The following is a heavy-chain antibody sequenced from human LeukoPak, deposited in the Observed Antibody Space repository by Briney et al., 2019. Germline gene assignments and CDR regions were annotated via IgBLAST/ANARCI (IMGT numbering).Heavy chain of an antibody. CDR2: IYYSGST. V-gene: IGHV4-39*01. Sequence: PSETLSLTCTVSGGSISSSSYYWGWIRQPPGKGLEWIGSIYYSGSTYYNPSLKSRVTISVDTSKNQFSLKLSSVTAADTAVYYCASRMYSSSSRLNFDYWGQGTLATVSS. CDR3: ASRMYSSSSRLNFDY. J-gene: IGHJ4*02. D-gene: IGHD6-6*01. CDR1: GGSISSSSYY.